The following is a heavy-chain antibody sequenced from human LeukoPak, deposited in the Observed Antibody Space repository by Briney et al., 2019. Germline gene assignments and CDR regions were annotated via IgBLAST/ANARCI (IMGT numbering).Heavy chain of an antibody. CDR3: ARDRSEWLLGNYYGMDV. Sequence: PGGSLRLSCTASGFTFSTYSMNWVRQAPGKGLEWVSYISSSSSTIYYADSVKGRFTISRDNAKNSLYLQMNSLRDEDTAVYYCARDRSEWLLGNYYGMDVWGQGTTVTVSS. CDR2: ISSSSSTI. CDR1: GFTFSTYS. J-gene: IGHJ6*02. V-gene: IGHV3-48*02. D-gene: IGHD3-3*01.